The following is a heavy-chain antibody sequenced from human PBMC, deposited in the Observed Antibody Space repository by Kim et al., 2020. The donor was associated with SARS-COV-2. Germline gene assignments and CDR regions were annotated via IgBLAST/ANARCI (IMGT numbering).Heavy chain of an antibody. Sequence: SETLSLTCTVSGGSISSSSYYWGWIRQPPGKGLEWIGSIYYSGSTYYNPSLKSRVTISVDTSKNQFSLKLSSVTAADTAVYYCARGDYGDYVGFFDYWGQGTLVTVSS. D-gene: IGHD4-17*01. CDR2: IYYSGST. CDR1: GGSISSSSYY. J-gene: IGHJ4*02. CDR3: ARGDYGDYVGFFDY. V-gene: IGHV4-39*01.